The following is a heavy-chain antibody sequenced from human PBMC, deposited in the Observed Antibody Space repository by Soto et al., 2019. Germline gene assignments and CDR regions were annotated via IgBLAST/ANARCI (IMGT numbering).Heavy chain of an antibody. J-gene: IGHJ6*02. CDR2: AYYRSQWYY. CDR1: GHSVSSNSAA. Sequence: SKSLSVTCAISGHSVSSNSAAWNWIRQSPSRGLEWLGRAYYRSQWYYDSAVSVRSRITVIPDTSKNQFSLQLNSVTPEDTAVYYCTKHEGYSRTYNGLDVWGQGTTVTVSS. CDR3: TKHEGYSRTYNGLDV. D-gene: IGHD4-4*01. V-gene: IGHV6-1*01.